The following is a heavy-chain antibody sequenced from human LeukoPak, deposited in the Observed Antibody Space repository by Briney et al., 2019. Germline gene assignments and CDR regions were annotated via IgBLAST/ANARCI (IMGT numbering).Heavy chain of an antibody. CDR1: GFVFTTYS. D-gene: IGHD3-16*01. V-gene: IGHV3-30-3*01. CDR2: ISYDGSDK. J-gene: IGHJ4*02. Sequence: GGSLRLSCAASGFVFTTYSLHWVRQAPGKGLEWVAVISYDGSDKYYADSVKGRFTISRDNSKNTLHLQMISLRAEDTAVYYCARDQGAWGYGYNFDYWGQGTLVTVSS. CDR3: ARDQGAWGYGYNFDY.